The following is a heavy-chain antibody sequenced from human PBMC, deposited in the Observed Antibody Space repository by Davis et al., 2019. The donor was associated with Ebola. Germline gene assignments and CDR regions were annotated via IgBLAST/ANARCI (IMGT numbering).Heavy chain of an antibody. Sequence: GESLKISCAASGFTFSSYAMHWVRQAPGKGLEWVAVISYDGSNKYYADSVKGRFTISRDNSKNTLYLQMNSLRAEDTAVYYCAVGRNRDYWGQGTLVTVSS. CDR1: GFTFSSYA. D-gene: IGHD1-14*01. V-gene: IGHV3-30-3*01. CDR2: ISYDGSNK. CDR3: AVGRNRDY. J-gene: IGHJ4*02.